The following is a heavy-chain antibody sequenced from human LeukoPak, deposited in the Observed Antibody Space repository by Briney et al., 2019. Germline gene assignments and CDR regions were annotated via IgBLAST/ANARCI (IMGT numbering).Heavy chain of an antibody. D-gene: IGHD6-19*01. CDR3: ARESSGWYPGFDY. CDR2: ISSSSSTI. V-gene: IGHV3-48*04. J-gene: IGHJ4*02. CDR1: GFTFSSYS. Sequence: GGSLRLSCAASGFTFSSYSMSWVRQAPGKGLEWVSYISSSSSTIYYADSVQGRFTISRDNAKNSLYLQMNSLRVEATAVYYCARESSGWYPGFDYWGQGTLVTVSS.